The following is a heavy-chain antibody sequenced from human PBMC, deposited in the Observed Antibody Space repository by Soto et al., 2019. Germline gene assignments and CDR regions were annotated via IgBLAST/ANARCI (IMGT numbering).Heavy chain of an antibody. V-gene: IGHV4-59*01. CDR3: ARVPGTYYYGMDV. CDR2: IYYSGST. J-gene: IGHJ6*02. CDR1: GGSISSYY. Sequence: SETLSLTCTVSGGSISSYYWSWIRQPPGKGLEWIGYIYYSGSTNYNPSLKSRVTISVDTSKNQFSLKLSSVTAADTAVYYCARVPGTYYYGMDVWGQGTTVTVSS. D-gene: IGHD1-1*01.